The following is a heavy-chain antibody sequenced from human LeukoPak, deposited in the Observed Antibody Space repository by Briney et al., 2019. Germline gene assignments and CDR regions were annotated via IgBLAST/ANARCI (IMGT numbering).Heavy chain of an antibody. CDR2: ISWDGGST. V-gene: IGHV3-43D*03. J-gene: IGHJ3*02. Sequence: GGSLRLSCAASGFTLDDYAMHWVRQAPGKGLEWVSLISWDGGSTYYADSVKGRFTISRDNSKNSLHLQMNSLRAEDTALYYCAKDIKYCSSTSCYTGDAFDIWGQGTMVTVSS. CDR1: GFTLDDYA. CDR3: AKDIKYCSSTSCYTGDAFDI. D-gene: IGHD2-2*02.